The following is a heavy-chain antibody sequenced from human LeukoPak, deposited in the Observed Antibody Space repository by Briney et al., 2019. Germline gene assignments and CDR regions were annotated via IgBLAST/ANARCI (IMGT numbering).Heavy chain of an antibody. Sequence: PGGSLRLSCVVSRFAFRSYWVSWIRQAPGKGLEWVANMKQDGSEKYYVDQVKGRFTTSRDNAKNSVYLQMNSLRAEDTAVYYCVRAMDVWGQGTTVTVSS. CDR2: MKQDGSEK. V-gene: IGHV3-7*04. CDR1: RFAFRSYW. CDR3: VRAMDV. J-gene: IGHJ6*02.